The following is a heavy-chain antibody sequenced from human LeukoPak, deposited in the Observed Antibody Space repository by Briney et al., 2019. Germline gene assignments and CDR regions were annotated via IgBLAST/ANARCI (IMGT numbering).Heavy chain of an antibody. J-gene: IGHJ3*02. CDR2: IHSDGSST. CDR1: GFSFSSYW. V-gene: IGHV3-74*01. Sequence: GGSLRLSCAASGFSFSSYWMHSVRQAAGNGLVWVSRIHSDGSSTSYADSVKGRFTISRDNAKNTLYLQMNSLRAEDTAVYYCARDYGLWFGESYDAFDIWGQGTMVTVSS. D-gene: IGHD3-10*01. CDR3: ARDYGLWFGESYDAFDI.